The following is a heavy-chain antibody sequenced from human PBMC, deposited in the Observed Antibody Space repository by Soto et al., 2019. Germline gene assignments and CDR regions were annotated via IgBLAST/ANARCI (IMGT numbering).Heavy chain of an antibody. Sequence: PSETLSLTCTVSGGSISSGGYYWSWIRQNPGKGLEWIGYIYYSGSTYYNPSLKSRMTISVDTSKNEFSLNVTSVTAADMAVYFSERTTLFGAFDYWGQGTQVTVSS. CDR3: ERTTLFGAFDY. D-gene: IGHD1-1*01. CDR2: IYYSGST. V-gene: IGHV4-31*03. CDR1: GGSISSGGYY. J-gene: IGHJ4*02.